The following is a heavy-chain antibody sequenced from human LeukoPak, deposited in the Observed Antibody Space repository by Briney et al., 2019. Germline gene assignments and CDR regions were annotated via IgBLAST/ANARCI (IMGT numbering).Heavy chain of an antibody. D-gene: IGHD6-6*01. CDR1: GYTFTGYY. V-gene: IGHV1-2*02. Sequence: ASVKVSCKASGYTFTGYYMHWVRQAPGQGLEWMGWINPNSGGTNYAQKFQGRVTMTRDTSISTAYKELSRLRSDDTAVYYCARDIGVAARSYYYGMDVWGQGTTVTVSS. CDR3: ARDIGVAARSYYYGMDV. J-gene: IGHJ6*02. CDR2: INPNSGGT.